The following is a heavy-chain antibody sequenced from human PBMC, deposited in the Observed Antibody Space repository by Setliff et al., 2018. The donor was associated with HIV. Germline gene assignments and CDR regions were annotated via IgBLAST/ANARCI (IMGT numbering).Heavy chain of an antibody. CDR3: TRRGADNGGYPDY. Sequence: GGSLRLSCVTSGFTFYGSAIHWVRQPSGKGLEWIARIRSKPNNYATSYAPSVKDRFTIFRDDSKNTAYLQMTRLKIEDTAVYYCTRRGADNGGYPDYWGQGTLVT. CDR2: IRSKPNNYAT. CDR1: GFTFYGSA. D-gene: IGHD1-26*01. V-gene: IGHV3-73*01. J-gene: IGHJ4*02.